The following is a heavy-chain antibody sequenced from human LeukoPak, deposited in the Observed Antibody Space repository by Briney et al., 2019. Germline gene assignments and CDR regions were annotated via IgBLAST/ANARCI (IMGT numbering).Heavy chain of an antibody. CDR1: GFTFGDYA. CDR2: IRSKAYGGTT. J-gene: IGHJ4*02. Sequence: PGRSLRLSCTASGFTFGDYAMSWVRQAPGKGLEWVGFIRSKAYGGTTQYAASVKGRFTISRDDSKSIAYLQMNSLKTEDTAVYYCARAGGYCSGGSCYGYYFDYWGQGTLVTVSS. D-gene: IGHD2-15*01. V-gene: IGHV3-49*04. CDR3: ARAGGYCSGGSCYGYYFDY.